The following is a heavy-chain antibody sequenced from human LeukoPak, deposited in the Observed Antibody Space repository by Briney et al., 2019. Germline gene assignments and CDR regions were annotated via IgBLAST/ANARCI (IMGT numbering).Heavy chain of an antibody. Sequence: SETLSLTCAVYGGSFSGYYWSWIRQPPGKGLEWIGEINHSGSTNYNPSLKSRVTISVDTSKNQFSLKLSSVTAADTAVYYCARDFGLAAAGWFDPWGQGTLVTVSS. CDR2: INHSGST. CDR3: ARDFGLAAAGWFDP. CDR1: GGSFSGYY. D-gene: IGHD6-13*01. J-gene: IGHJ5*02. V-gene: IGHV4-34*01.